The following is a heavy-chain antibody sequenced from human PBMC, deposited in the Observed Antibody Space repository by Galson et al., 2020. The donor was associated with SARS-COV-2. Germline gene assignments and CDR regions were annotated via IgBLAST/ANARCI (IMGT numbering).Heavy chain of an antibody. CDR3: ARTSGFSGWQRGHYFSS. Sequence: SETLSLTCSVSGGSVSSATYYWGWVRQPPGKGLEWIGSIYYSGSTYYNPSLKSRVTISTDTSKNQFSLKLNSVTAADTAVYYCARTSGFSGWQRGHYFSSWGQGTLVTVSS. CDR2: IYYSGST. J-gene: IGHJ4*02. CDR1: GGSVSSATYY. D-gene: IGHD6-19*01. V-gene: IGHV4-39*01.